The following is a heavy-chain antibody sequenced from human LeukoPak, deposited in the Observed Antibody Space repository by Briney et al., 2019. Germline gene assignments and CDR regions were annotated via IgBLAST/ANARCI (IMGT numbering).Heavy chain of an antibody. CDR2: ISYDGSNK. CDR1: GFTFSSYG. Sequence: PGGFLRLSCAASGFTFSSYGMHWVRQAPGKGLEWVAVISYDGSNKYYADSVKGRFTISRNNSRNTLYLQMNSLRAGDTAVYYCAKSFRSTSLDYWGQGTLVTVSS. CDR3: AKSFRSTSLDY. V-gene: IGHV3-30*18. J-gene: IGHJ4*02. D-gene: IGHD2-2*01.